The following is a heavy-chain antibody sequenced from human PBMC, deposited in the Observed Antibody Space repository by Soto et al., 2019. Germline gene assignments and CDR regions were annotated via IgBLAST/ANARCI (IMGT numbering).Heavy chain of an antibody. D-gene: IGHD2-2*01. J-gene: IGHJ6*03. V-gene: IGHV3-23*01. CDR2: ISGSGGST. Sequence: GGSLRLSCAASGFTFSSYAMSWVRQAPGKGLEWVSAISGSGGSTYYADSVKGRFTISGDNSKNTLYLQMNSLRAEDTAVYYCAKVEPAAHYYYYMDVWGKGTTVTVSS. CDR3: AKVEPAAHYYYYMDV. CDR1: GFTFSSYA.